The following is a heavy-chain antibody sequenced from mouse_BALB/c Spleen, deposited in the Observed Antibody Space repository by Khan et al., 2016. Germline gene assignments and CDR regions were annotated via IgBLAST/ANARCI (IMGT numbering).Heavy chain of an antibody. CDR3: ARREVRRFDY. V-gene: IGHV1-7*01. D-gene: IGHD2-14*01. Sequence: QVQLQQSGAELVKPGASVKMSCKASGYTFTSYWMHWVKQRPGQGLEWIGYINPSTGYTEYNQKFKDKATLTADKSSSTAYMQLSSLTSEDSAVYYCARREVRRFDYWGQDTTLAVSS. CDR2: INPSTGYT. CDR1: GYTFTSYW. J-gene: IGHJ2*01.